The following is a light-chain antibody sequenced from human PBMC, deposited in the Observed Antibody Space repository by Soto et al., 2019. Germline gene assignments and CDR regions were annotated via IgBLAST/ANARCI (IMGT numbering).Light chain of an antibody. CDR1: QSVRTY. CDR3: QQSYSTPRT. J-gene: IGKJ1*01. Sequence: IEMTQSPSSLSASVGDRVTITCRASQSVRTYLNWYQQKPGKAPELLIYAASSLQSGVPSTFSGSGSGTDFTLTINSLQPEDFATYYCQQSYSTPRTFGQGTKVEMK. CDR2: AAS. V-gene: IGKV1-39*01.